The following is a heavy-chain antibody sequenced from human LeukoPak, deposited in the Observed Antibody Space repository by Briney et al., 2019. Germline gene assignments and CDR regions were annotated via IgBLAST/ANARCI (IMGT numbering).Heavy chain of an antibody. CDR2: MNTDTGNP. D-gene: IGHD5-12*01. V-gene: IGHV7-4-1*02. CDR1: GYSFTTYA. J-gene: IGHJ5*02. CDR3: ARGSGNGGRFWFDP. Sequence: ASVKVSCKASGYSFTTYAMNWVRQAPGQGLEWMGWMNTDTGNPTYAQGFTGRFVFSLDTSVNTAYLQINSLKAEDTAVYYCARGSGNGGRFWFDPWGQGTLVTVSS.